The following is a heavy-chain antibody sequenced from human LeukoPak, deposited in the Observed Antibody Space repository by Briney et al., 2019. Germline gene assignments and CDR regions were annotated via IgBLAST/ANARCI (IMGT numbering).Heavy chain of an antibody. CDR1: GYTFTGYY. CDR2: INPNSGGT. Sequence: ASVKVSCKASGYTFTGYYMHWVRQAPGQGLEWMGRINPNSGGTNYAQKFQGRVTMTRDTSISTAYMELSRLRSDDTAVYYCARVTDYYYYYGIDVWGQGTTVTVSS. J-gene: IGHJ6*02. D-gene: IGHD1-20*01. V-gene: IGHV1-2*06. CDR3: ARVTDYYYYYGIDV.